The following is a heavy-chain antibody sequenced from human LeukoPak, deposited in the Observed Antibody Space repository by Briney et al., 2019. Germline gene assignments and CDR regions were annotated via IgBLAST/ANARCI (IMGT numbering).Heavy chain of an antibody. CDR1: RFTFNSYP. CDR3: AKRSGTYYAFDI. J-gene: IGHJ3*02. Sequence: GGSLRLSCAASRFTFNSYPMSWVRQAPGQGLEWVSGISGSVPTTYYADSVRGRFTISRDTSRNILYLQINSLRAEDTAIYYCAKRSGTYYAFDIWGQGTMVTVSS. CDR2: ISGSVPTT. V-gene: IGHV3-23*01. D-gene: IGHD1-26*01.